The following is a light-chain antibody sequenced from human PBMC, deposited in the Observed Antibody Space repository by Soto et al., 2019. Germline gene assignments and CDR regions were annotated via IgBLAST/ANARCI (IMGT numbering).Light chain of an antibody. V-gene: IGKV3D-20*02. Sequence: EIVLTQSPGTLSLSPGERATLSCRASQSVSSTYLAWYRQKPGQAPRLLIYLTSNRATGIPARFSGSGSGTDFTLTISSLEPEDFGVYYCQQRSKWVTFGRGTKVDIK. CDR2: LTS. CDR3: QQRSKWVT. J-gene: IGKJ4*01. CDR1: QSVSSTY.